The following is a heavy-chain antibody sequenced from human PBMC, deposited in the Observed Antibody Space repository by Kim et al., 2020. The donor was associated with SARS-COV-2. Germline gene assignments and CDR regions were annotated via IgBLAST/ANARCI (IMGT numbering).Heavy chain of an antibody. J-gene: IGHJ4*02. CDR3: AKDSSSSNFEFDY. V-gene: IGHV3-23*01. D-gene: IGHD6-6*01. Sequence: YADSVKGRFTISRDNSKNTLYLQMNSLRAEDTAVYYCAKDSSSSNFEFDYWGQGTLVTVSS.